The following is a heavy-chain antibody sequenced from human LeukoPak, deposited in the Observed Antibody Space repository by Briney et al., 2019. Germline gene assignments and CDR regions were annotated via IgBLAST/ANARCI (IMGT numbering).Heavy chain of an antibody. CDR2: IYYSGST. J-gene: IGHJ6*02. Sequence: PSETLSLTCTVSGGSISSSSYYWGWIRQPPGKGLEWIGSIYYSGSTYYNPSLKSRVTISVDTSKNQFSLKLSSMTAADTAVYYCARHPPTNYYDSSGYYGMDVWGQGTTVTVSS. CDR1: GGSISSSSYY. CDR3: ARHPPTNYYDSSGYYGMDV. D-gene: IGHD3-22*01. V-gene: IGHV4-39*01.